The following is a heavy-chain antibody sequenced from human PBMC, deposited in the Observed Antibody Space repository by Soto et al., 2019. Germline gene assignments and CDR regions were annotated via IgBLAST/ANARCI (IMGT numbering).Heavy chain of an antibody. CDR3: ARASSLEDFDY. Sequence: GGSLRLSCAASGFTFSSYWMHWVRQAPGKGLVWVSRINSDGSSTSYADSVKGRFTISRDNAKNTLYLQMNSLRAEDTAVYYCARASSLEDFDYWGQGTLVTVSS. V-gene: IGHV3-74*01. J-gene: IGHJ4*02. CDR1: GFTFSSYW. CDR2: INSDGSST.